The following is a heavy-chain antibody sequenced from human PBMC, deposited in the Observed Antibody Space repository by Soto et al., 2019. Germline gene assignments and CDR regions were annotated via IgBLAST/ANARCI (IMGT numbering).Heavy chain of an antibody. D-gene: IGHD6-19*01. Sequence: QVQLVQSGAEVKKPGASVKVSCKASGYTFTNYGVHWVRQAPGQRLEWMGRINVGHGNTKYSQKFQGRVTITRDTAASTAFMELSSLRSEDTAVYYCARSGYSSGWYHWYFDFWGRGTLVTVSS. CDR3: ARSGYSSGWYHWYFDF. CDR1: GYTFTNYG. V-gene: IGHV1-3*01. CDR2: INVGHGNT. J-gene: IGHJ2*01.